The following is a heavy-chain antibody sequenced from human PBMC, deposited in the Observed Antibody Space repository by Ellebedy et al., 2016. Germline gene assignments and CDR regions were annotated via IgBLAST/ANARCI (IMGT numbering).Heavy chain of an antibody. CDR3: ARGVGGTSLNWFDP. V-gene: IGHV3-23*01. D-gene: IGHD3-16*01. Sequence: GGSLRLXXPASGFPFSTFFMSWVRQAPGKGLEWVSTISGDGDDTHFADSVKGRFTISRDNSKHTVYLQMNSLRGEDTAVYYCARGVGGTSLNWFDPWGQGTLVTVSS. J-gene: IGHJ5*02. CDR2: ISGDGDDT. CDR1: GFPFSTFF.